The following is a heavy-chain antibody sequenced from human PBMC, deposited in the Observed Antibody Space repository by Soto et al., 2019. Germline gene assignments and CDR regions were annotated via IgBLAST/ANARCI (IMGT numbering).Heavy chain of an antibody. CDR3: AREGTTLYYFDY. CDR2: ISAYNGNT. Sequence: ASVKVSYKASGYTFTSSGISWVRQAPGQGLEWMGWISAYNGNTNYAQKLQGRVTMTTDTSTTTAYMELRNLRSDDTAVYYCAREGTTLYYFDYWGQGTLVTVSS. D-gene: IGHD4-17*01. J-gene: IGHJ4*02. CDR1: GYTFTSSG. V-gene: IGHV1-18*01.